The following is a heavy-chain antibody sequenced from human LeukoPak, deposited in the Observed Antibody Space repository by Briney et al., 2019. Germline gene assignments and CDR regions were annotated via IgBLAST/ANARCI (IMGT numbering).Heavy chain of an antibody. V-gene: IGHV1-2*02. CDR3: ARADRLHGGPYLIGP. D-gene: IGHD2-21*01. CDR2: INPNSGGT. CDR1: GYSFTDYY. J-gene: IGHJ5*02. Sequence: ASVKVSCKTSGYSFTDYYMHWVRQAPGQGLEWMGWINPNSGGTSSAQKFQGRVTMTRDTSISTVYMEVSWLTSGDTAIYYCARADRLHGGPYLIGPWGQGTLVTVSS.